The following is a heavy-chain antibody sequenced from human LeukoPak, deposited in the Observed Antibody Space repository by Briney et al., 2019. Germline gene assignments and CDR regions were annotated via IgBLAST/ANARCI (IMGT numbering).Heavy chain of an antibody. CDR1: GYSFNNYG. J-gene: IGHJ4*02. CDR2: ISAYDGET. D-gene: IGHD3-10*01. V-gene: IGHV1-18*01. CDR3: ARVPSSAHQLFSSDY. Sequence: ASVRLSCKASGYSFNNYGISWVRQAPGQGLEWMGWISAYDGETRCKQNLQGRVTMTTDTSTSTAYMELTSLTTDDTAVYYCARVPSSAHQLFSSDYWGQGTLVTVSS.